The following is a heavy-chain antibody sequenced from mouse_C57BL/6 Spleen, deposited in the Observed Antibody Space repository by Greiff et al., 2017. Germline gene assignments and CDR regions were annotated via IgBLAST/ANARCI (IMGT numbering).Heavy chain of an antibody. D-gene: IGHD1-1*01. CDR3: AKGALRNYFDY. J-gene: IGHJ2*01. Sequence: EVQLQQSGPELVKPGDSVKISCKASGYSFTGYFMNWVMQSHGKSLEWIGRVNPYNGDTFYNQKFKGKATLTVDKSSSTAHMELRSLTSEDSAVYYCAKGALRNYFDYWGQGTTLTVSS. V-gene: IGHV1-20*01. CDR1: GYSFTGYF. CDR2: VNPYNGDT.